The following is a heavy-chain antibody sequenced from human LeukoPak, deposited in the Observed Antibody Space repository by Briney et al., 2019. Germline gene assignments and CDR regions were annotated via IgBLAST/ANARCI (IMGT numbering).Heavy chain of an antibody. V-gene: IGHV4-31*03. Sequence: SGPTLVKPTQTLTLTCSLSGFSISTAGVGVGWIRQPPGKGLEWLGYVDYSGTIYYNSSLESRLTLSVVTSNSQFSLDLRSMTAADTAVYYCARGRLARIPYFDSWGQGALVAVSS. D-gene: IGHD6-19*01. CDR3: ARGRLARIPYFDS. CDR2: VDYSGTI. J-gene: IGHJ4*02. CDR1: GFSISTAGVG.